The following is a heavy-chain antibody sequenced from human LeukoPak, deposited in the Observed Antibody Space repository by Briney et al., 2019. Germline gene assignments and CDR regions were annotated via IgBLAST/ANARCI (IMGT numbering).Heavy chain of an antibody. J-gene: IGHJ4*02. CDR2: MNPNSGNT. V-gene: IGHV1-8*01. Sequence: ASVKVSCKASGYTFTSYDINWVRQATGQGLEWMGWMNPNSGNTGYAQKFQGRVTMTRNTSISTAYMELSSLRSEDTAVYYCAREGPRYCSGGSCRYSYGFYWGQGTLVTVSS. D-gene: IGHD2-15*01. CDR1: GYTFTSYD. CDR3: AREGPRYCSGGSCRYSYGFY.